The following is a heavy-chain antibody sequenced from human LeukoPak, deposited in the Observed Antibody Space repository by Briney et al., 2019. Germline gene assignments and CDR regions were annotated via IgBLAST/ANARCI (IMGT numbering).Heavy chain of an antibody. CDR3: ARGPRYYYDRSGQY. J-gene: IGHJ4*02. CDR2: ISSSSYI. CDR1: GFTFSSYS. V-gene: IGHV3-21*01. Sequence: GGSLRRSCAASGFTFSSYSMNWVRLARGKGLEWVSYISSSSYIYYADSVKGRFTISRDNAKNSLYLQMNSLRTEDTAVYYCARGPRYYYDRSGQYCGQGTLVTVSS. D-gene: IGHD3-22*01.